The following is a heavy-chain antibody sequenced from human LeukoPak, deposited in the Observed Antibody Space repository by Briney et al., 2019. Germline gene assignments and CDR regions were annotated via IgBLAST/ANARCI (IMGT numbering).Heavy chain of an antibody. D-gene: IGHD2-2*01. V-gene: IGHV3-21*01. CDR3: ASPVDTYCSSTSCSYFQH. J-gene: IGHJ1*01. CDR1: GFTFSSYS. CDR2: ISSSSSYI. Sequence: PGGSLRLSCAASGFTFSSYSMNWVRQAPGKGLEWVSSISSSSSYIYYADSVKGRFTISRDNAKNSLYLQMNSLRAEDTAVYYCASPVDTYCSSTSCSYFQHWGQGILVTVSS.